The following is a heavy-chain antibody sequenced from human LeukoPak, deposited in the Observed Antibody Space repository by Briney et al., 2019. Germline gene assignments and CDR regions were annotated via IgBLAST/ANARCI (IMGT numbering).Heavy chain of an antibody. D-gene: IGHD3-3*01. CDR1: GGSFSGYY. CDR2: INHSGST. J-gene: IGHJ4*02. Sequence: NSSETLSLTCAVYGGSFSGYYWSWIRQPPGKGLEWIGEINHSGSTNYNPSLKSRVTISVDTSKNQFSLKLSSVTAADTAVYYCARGRYDFWSGYLGYFDYWGQGTLVTVSS. CDR3: ARGRYDFWSGYLGYFDY. V-gene: IGHV4-34*01.